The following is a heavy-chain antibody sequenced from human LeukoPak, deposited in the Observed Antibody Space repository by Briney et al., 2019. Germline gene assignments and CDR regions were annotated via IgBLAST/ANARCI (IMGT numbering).Heavy chain of an antibody. CDR3: ASSTVSTGYFDY. Sequence: GGSLRLSCAASGFTFSNYWMHWVRQAPGKGLVWVSYISSSGSTIYYADSVKGRFTISRDNAKNSLYLQMNSLRAEDTAVYYCASSTVSTGYFDYWGQGTLVTVSS. CDR1: GFTFSNYW. CDR2: ISSSGSTI. V-gene: IGHV3-48*04. D-gene: IGHD4-17*01. J-gene: IGHJ4*02.